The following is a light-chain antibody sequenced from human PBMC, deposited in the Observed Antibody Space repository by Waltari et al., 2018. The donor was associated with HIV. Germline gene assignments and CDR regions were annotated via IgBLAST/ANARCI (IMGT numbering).Light chain of an antibody. V-gene: IGKV1-39*01. J-gene: IGKJ2*01. Sequence: DIQMTQSPSSLSAFVGDSVTITCLASQTISRKLNWYQQRPGKAPNLLISVASRLQSGVPSMFSGSGSGTDFTLTISSLQPDDFATYYCQQTYSTPYTFGQGTKLEI. CDR2: VAS. CDR1: QTISRK. CDR3: QQTYSTPYT.